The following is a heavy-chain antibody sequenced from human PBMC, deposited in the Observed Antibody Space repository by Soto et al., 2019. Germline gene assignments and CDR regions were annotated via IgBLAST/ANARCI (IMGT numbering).Heavy chain of an antibody. D-gene: IGHD3-16*01. J-gene: IGHJ3*01. CDR1: GDTFGTYT. CDR3: ARGDGGADAFDL. V-gene: IGHV1-69*12. CDR2: IIPMFRTT. Sequence: QVQLVQSGTEVRKPGSSVNVSCQASGDTFGTYTFSWVRQAPGQGLQWMGEIIPMFRTTNYAPRFQGRLTLTADDSTRIVYMELNSLTFEDTAVYYCARGDGGADAFDLWGQGTMLAVSS.